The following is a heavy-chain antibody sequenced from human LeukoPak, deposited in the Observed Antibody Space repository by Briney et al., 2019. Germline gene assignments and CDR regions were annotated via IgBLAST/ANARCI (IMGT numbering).Heavy chain of an antibody. D-gene: IGHD3-10*01. CDR1: GFTFSSYA. CDR2: ISGSGGST. J-gene: IGHJ4*02. CDR3: AKVPLWFGELPDY. Sequence: GGSLRLSCAASGFTFSSYAMSWVRQAPGKGLEWVSAISGSGGSTYYADSVKGRFTISRDNSKNTPYLQMNSLRAEDTAVYYCAKVPLWFGELPDYWGQGTLVTVSS. V-gene: IGHV3-23*01.